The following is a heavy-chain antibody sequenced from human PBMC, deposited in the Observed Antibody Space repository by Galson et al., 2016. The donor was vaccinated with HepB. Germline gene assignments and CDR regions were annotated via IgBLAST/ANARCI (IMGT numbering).Heavy chain of an antibody. Sequence: SETLSLTCDVSGDSINSSNWWTWVRQPPGKGLEWIGEIHHSGSTNYNPSLKSRVTMSVDMSKNQFSLQLKSVTADDTATYYCAGVLGFTMVRGVLDYWGQGTPVTVSS. V-gene: IGHV4-4*02. CDR3: AGVLGFTMVRGVLDY. CDR2: IHHSGST. D-gene: IGHD3-10*01. J-gene: IGHJ4*02. CDR1: GDSINSSNW.